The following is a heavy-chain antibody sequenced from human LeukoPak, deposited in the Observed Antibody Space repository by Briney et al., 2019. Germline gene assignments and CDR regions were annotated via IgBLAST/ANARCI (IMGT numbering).Heavy chain of an antibody. D-gene: IGHD3-22*01. CDR2: IKSSGGT. Sequence: ASVKVSCKASGFTLTSYYMQWVRQAPGQGLEWMGIIKSSGGTSYAQKFQGRVTMTRDTSTNTVYMELSSLRSEDTAVYYCAKGRWGRSGYVSDNWFDPWGQGTLVTVSS. CDR3: AKGRWGRSGYVSDNWFDP. J-gene: IGHJ5*02. V-gene: IGHV1-46*01. CDR1: GFTLTSYY.